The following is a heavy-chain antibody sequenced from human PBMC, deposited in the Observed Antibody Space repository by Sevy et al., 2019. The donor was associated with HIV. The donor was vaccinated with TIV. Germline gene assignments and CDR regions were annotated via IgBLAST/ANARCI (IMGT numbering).Heavy chain of an antibody. J-gene: IGHJ6*02. CDR2: INSDGSST. D-gene: IGHD3-10*01. V-gene: IGHV3-74*01. Sequence: GGSLRLSCAASGFTFSSYWMHWVRQAPGKGLVWVSRINSDGSSTSYADSVKGRFTISRDNAKNTLYLQMNSLRAEDTAVYYCAREPQYYYGSGTYYYYYYGMDVWGQGTTVTVSS. CDR1: GFTFSSYW. CDR3: AREPQYYYGSGTYYYYYYGMDV.